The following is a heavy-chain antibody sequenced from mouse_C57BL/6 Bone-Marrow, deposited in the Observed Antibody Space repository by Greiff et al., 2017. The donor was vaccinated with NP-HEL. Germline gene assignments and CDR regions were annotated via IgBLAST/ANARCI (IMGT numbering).Heavy chain of an antibody. CDR1: GFSLTSYA. D-gene: IGHD1-1*01. J-gene: IGHJ2*01. Sequence: VKLVESGPGLVAPSQSLSITCTVSGFSLTSYAISWVRQPPGKGLEWLGVIWTGGGTNYNSALKSRLSISKDNSKSQVFLKMNSLQTDDTARDYCARMVVYYYGSSYFDYWGQGTTLTVSS. CDR3: ARMVVYYYGSSYFDY. V-gene: IGHV2-9-1*01. CDR2: IWTGGGT.